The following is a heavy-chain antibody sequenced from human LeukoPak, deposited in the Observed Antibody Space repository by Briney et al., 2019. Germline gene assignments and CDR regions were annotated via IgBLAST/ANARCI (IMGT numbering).Heavy chain of an antibody. D-gene: IGHD2-2*01. CDR3: ARELGLVPAAIVSWFDP. CDR2: IYYSGST. J-gene: IGHJ5*02. Sequence: PSETLSLTCTVSGGSISSSSYYWRWIRQPPGKGLEWIGSIYYSGSTYYNPSLKSRVTISVDTSKNQFSLKQSSVTPADTAVYYCARELGLVPAAIVSWFDPWGEGTLVTVSS. CDR1: GGSISSSSYY. V-gene: IGHV4-39*07.